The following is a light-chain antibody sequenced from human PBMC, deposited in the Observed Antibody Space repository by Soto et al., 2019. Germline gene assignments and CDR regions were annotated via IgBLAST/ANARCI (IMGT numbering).Light chain of an antibody. J-gene: IGKJ5*01. CDR1: PSVTNF. CDR3: QQRNVRPPVT. Sequence: EIVLTQSPATLSLSPGERATLSCRASPSVTNFLAWYQQKPGQAPRLLIYGAFNRATGIPARFSGSGSGTDFTLTISSLEPEDSAVYYCQQRNVRPPVTFGQGTRLEIK. V-gene: IGKV3-11*01. CDR2: GAF.